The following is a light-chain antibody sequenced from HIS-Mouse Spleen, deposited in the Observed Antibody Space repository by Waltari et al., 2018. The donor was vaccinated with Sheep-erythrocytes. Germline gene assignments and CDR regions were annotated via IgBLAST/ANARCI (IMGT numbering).Light chain of an antibody. CDR3: LQDYNYPYT. CDR2: AAS. Sequence: AIQITQSPSSLSASVGHRVTITCRASQGIRNDLGWYQQKPGKAPKLLIYAASSLQSGVPSRFSGSGSGTDFTLTISSLQPEDFATYYCLQDYNYPYTFGQGTKLEIK. V-gene: IGKV1-6*01. CDR1: QGIRND. J-gene: IGKJ2*01.